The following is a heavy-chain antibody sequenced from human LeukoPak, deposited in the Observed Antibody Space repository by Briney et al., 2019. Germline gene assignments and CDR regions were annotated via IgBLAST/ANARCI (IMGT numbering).Heavy chain of an antibody. CDR3: ARAGGTSWADY. D-gene: IGHD6-13*01. J-gene: IGHJ4*02. CDR2: VKQDGTEK. CDR1: GFTFSSYA. Sequence: PGGSLRLSCAASGFTFSSYAMSWVRQAPGKGREWVANVKQDGTEKFYVDSVKGRFTISRDNGKNSLYLQMNSLRVEDTAIYYCARAGGTSWADYWGQGTLVTVSS. V-gene: IGHV3-7*01.